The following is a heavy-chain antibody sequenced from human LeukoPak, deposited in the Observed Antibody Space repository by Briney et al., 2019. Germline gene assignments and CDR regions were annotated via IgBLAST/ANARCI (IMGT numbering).Heavy chain of an antibody. CDR2: IYTSGST. V-gene: IGHV4-4*07. CDR1: GGSLSSYY. CDR3: ARDAGSWFDP. J-gene: IGHJ5*02. D-gene: IGHD3-10*01. Sequence: SETLSLTCTVSGGSLSSYYWSWIRQPAGKGLEWIGRIYTSGSTNYNPSLKSRVTMSVDKSKNQFPLQLSSVPAADTAVYYCARDAGSWFDPWGQGTLVTVSS.